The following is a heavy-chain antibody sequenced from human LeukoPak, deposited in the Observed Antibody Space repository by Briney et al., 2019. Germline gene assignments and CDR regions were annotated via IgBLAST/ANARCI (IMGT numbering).Heavy chain of an antibody. Sequence: KASETLSLTCTVYGESTGGERPHWGWIRQPPGKGLEWIASISESGTTYYNPSLKSRVTISVDTSKNQFSLRLSSMTAADTAVYYCAIEPSLAYCGGDCGAFDIWGQGTMVTVSS. V-gene: IGHV4-39*07. CDR2: ISESGTT. CDR1: GESTGGERPH. CDR3: AIEPSLAYCGGDCGAFDI. J-gene: IGHJ3*02. D-gene: IGHD2-21*02.